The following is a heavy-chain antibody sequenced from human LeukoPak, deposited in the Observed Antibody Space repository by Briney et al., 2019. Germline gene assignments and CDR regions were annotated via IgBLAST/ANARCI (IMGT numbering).Heavy chain of an antibody. Sequence: PGGSLRLSCAASGFTFSSYSMNWVRQAPGKGLEWVSYISSSSSTIYYADSVKGRFTISRDNAKNSLYLQMNSLRDEDTAVYYSARDSTVTTSPYFDYWGQGTLVTVSS. D-gene: IGHD4-17*01. J-gene: IGHJ4*02. V-gene: IGHV3-48*02. CDR1: GFTFSSYS. CDR2: ISSSSSTI. CDR3: ARDSTVTTSPYFDY.